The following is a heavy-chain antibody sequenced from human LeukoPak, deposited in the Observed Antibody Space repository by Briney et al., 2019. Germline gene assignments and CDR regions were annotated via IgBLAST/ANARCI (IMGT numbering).Heavy chain of an antibody. CDR1: GFSFINNA. CDR3: AKYINVPGTQLLGDY. Sequence: GGSLRLSCAASGFSFINNAMGWVRQAPGKGLEWVSGICASGRCTFYAAPMRGRFTVSRDNSKNSLYLQMNSLRAEDTAVYYCAKYINVPGTQLLGDYWGQGALVTVSS. CDR2: ICASGRCT. D-gene: IGHD1-1*01. V-gene: IGHV3-23*01. J-gene: IGHJ4*02.